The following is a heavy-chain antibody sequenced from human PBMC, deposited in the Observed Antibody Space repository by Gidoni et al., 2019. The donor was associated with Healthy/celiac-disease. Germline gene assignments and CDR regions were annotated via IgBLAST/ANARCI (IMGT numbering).Heavy chain of an antibody. CDR1: GYSFTNYW. CDR2: IYPDDSDT. CDR3: ARQRGPFAFNI. Sequence: EVQLVQSGAEVKQPGKSLKISCKGSGYSFTNYWIGWVSQMPGKGLEWMGIIYPDDSDTRYSPSFRGQVTISADKSISTAYLQWSSLKASDTAMYYCARQRGPFAFNIWGQGTMVTVSS. D-gene: IGHD3-10*01. V-gene: IGHV5-51*01. J-gene: IGHJ3*02.